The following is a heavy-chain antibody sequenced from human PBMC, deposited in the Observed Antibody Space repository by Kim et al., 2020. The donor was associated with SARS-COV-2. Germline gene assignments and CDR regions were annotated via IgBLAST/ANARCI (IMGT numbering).Heavy chain of an antibody. J-gene: IGHJ4*02. D-gene: IGHD3-3*01. V-gene: IGHV4-34*01. Sequence: KSRVTISVDTSKDQFSLKLSSVTAADTAVYYCASREGYYDFWSGYFPFDYWGQGTLVTVSS. CDR3: ASREGYYDFWSGYFPFDY.